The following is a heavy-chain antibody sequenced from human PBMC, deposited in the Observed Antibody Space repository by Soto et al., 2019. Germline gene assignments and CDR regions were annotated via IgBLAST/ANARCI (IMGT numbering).Heavy chain of an antibody. V-gene: IGHV3-74*01. D-gene: IGHD1-7*01. J-gene: IGHJ4*02. CDR2: IKTDGSIT. CDR1: GFTFSSYW. CDR3: AKDMNSVPEY. Sequence: PGGSLRLSGAASGFTFSSYWMYWVRQAPGKGLVWVSRIKTDGSITSYADSVKGRFTVSRDNARDMLYLQMNSLRAEDTAVYYCAKDMNSVPEYWGQGTLVTVSS.